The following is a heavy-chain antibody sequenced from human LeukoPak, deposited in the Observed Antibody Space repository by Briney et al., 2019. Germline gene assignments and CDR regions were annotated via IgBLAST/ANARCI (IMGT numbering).Heavy chain of an antibody. V-gene: IGHV3-23*01. Sequence: SGGSLRLSCAASGFTFSTYAMSWVRQAPGKGLEWVSVVSGTGGRTYYADSVRGRFTISRDNSKNTLYLQKNSLRADDTAIYYCAKSMTLQWRGFFDLWGRGTHVTVSS. J-gene: IGHJ2*01. CDR1: GFTFSTYA. CDR3: AKSMTLQWRGFFDL. CDR2: VSGTGGRT. D-gene: IGHD6-19*01.